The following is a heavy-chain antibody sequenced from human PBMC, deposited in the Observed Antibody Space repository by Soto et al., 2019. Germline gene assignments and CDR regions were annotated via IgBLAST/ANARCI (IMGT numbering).Heavy chain of an antibody. D-gene: IGHD6-13*01. Sequence: SPTLSLTCAISGDSVSSNSAAWNWIRQSPSRGLEGLGRTYYRSKWYNDYAVSVKSRISINPDTSKNQFSLQLNSVTPEDTAVYYCARGRAAGRGDWFDPWGQGTQVTVSS. V-gene: IGHV6-1*01. J-gene: IGHJ5*02. CDR3: ARGRAAGRGDWFDP. CDR2: TYYRSKWYN. CDR1: GDSVSSNSAA.